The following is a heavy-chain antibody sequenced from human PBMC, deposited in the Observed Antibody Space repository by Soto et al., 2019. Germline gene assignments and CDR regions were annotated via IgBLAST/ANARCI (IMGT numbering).Heavy chain of an antibody. J-gene: IGHJ4*02. Sequence: EVQLVESGGGLVQPGGSLRVSCAASGFTFSSYWMHWVRQAPGKGLVWVSRINSDGSSTNYADFVKGRFAISRDNAKNTLYLQMNSLRVEDTDVYYCSRVGGSTWHWGQGTLVTVSS. D-gene: IGHD1-26*01. V-gene: IGHV3-74*01. CDR1: GFTFSSYW. CDR3: SRVGGSTWH. CDR2: INSDGSST.